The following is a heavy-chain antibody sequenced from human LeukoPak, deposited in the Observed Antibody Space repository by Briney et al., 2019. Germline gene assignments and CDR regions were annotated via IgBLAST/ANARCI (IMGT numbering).Heavy chain of an antibody. V-gene: IGHV4-31*03. Sequence: SETLSLTCTVSGGSISSGGYYWSWIRQHPGKGLEWIGYIYYSGSTYYNPSLKSRVTISVDTSKNQFSLKLSSVTAADTAVYYCARGRGEADIVATITSYSSGWYYWGQGTLVTVSS. CDR1: GGSISSGGYY. J-gene: IGHJ4*02. D-gene: IGHD5-12*01. CDR2: IYYSGST. CDR3: ARGRGEADIVATITSYSSGWYY.